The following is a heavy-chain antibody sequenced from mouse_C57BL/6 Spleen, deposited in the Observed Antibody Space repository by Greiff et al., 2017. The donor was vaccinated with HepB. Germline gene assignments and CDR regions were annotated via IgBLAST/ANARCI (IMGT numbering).Heavy chain of an antibody. J-gene: IGHJ1*03. D-gene: IGHD2-3*01. CDR2: IYPGDGDT. CDR3: ARSYDGYLYWYFDV. V-gene: IGHV1-82*01. CDR1: GYAFSSSW. Sequence: QVQLQQSGPELVKPGASVKISCKASGYAFSSSWMNWVKQRPGKGLEWIGRIYPGDGDTNYNGKFKGKATLTADKSSSTAYMQLSSLTSEDSAVYFCARSYDGYLYWYFDVWGTGTTVTVSS.